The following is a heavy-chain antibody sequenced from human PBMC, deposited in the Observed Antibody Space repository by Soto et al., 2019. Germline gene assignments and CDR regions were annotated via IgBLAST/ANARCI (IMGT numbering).Heavy chain of an antibody. V-gene: IGHV3-23*01. J-gene: IGHJ4*02. Sequence: EVQLLESGGGLAQPGGSLRLSCAASGFTFSDSAMSWVRQAPGKGLEWVSGISGSGGGGTTYYADSVKGRFTISRDNSKNTLYLPMNSLRAEDTAVYYCAKLGVIGEFLSYWGQGALVTVSS. CDR2: ISGSGGGGTT. CDR3: AKLGVIGEFLSY. CDR1: GFTFSDSA. D-gene: IGHD3-16*01.